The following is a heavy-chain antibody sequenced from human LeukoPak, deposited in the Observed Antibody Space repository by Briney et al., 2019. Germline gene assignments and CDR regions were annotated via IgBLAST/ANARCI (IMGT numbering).Heavy chain of an antibody. CDR3: ARSNYYDSTGYPFDY. J-gene: IGHJ4*02. CDR1: GFIFYDYG. V-gene: IGHV3-20*04. Sequence: GGSLRLSCAASGFIFYDYGMSWVRQAPGKGLEWVCGINWKGGSTGYADSVTGRFTISRDNAKNSLYLQMNSLRAEDAAFYYCARSNYYDSTGYPFDYWGQGTLVTVSS. D-gene: IGHD3-22*01. CDR2: INWKGGST.